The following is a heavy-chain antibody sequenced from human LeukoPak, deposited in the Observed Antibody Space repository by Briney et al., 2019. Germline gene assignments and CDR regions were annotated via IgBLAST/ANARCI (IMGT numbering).Heavy chain of an antibody. J-gene: IGHJ4*02. Sequence: PSETLSLTCTVSGGSISSSSYYWGWIRQPPGKGLEWIGSIYYSGSTYYNPSLKSRVTISVDTSKNQFSLKLSSVTAADTAVYYCARRTYYYDSSGYYYKTFDYWGQGTLVTVSS. CDR1: GGSISSSSYY. CDR3: ARRTYYYDSSGYYYKTFDY. D-gene: IGHD3-22*01. V-gene: IGHV4-39*01. CDR2: IYYSGST.